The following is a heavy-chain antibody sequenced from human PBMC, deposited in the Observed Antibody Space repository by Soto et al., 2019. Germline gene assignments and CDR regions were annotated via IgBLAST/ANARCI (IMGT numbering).Heavy chain of an antibody. D-gene: IGHD3-22*01. V-gene: IGHV3-23*01. CDR2: ISGSGGST. CDR3: AKAPPYYYDSSGYYGYYGMDV. CDR1: GFTCSSYA. Sequence: GGSLRLSCAASGFTCSSYAMSRVRQAQGKGLEWVSAISGSGGSTYYADSVKGRFTISRDNSKNTLYLQMNSLRAEDTAVYYCAKAPPYYYDSSGYYGYYGMDVWGQGTTVTVSS. J-gene: IGHJ6*02.